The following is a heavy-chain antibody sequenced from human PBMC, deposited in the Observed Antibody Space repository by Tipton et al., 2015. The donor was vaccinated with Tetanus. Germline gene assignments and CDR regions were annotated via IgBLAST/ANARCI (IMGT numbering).Heavy chain of an antibody. J-gene: IGHJ5*02. CDR2: ISGSGDRI. CDR1: GMTLSYFA. Sequence: SLRLSCAASGMTLSYFAMSWVRQAPGKGLEWVSGISGSGDRIFYADSVKGRFTISRDNAKNTLYLLMDSLRADDTGMYFCARGAYTYGPDPWGQGTLVVVSS. D-gene: IGHD2-2*02. V-gene: IGHV3-23*01. CDR3: ARGAYTYGPDP.